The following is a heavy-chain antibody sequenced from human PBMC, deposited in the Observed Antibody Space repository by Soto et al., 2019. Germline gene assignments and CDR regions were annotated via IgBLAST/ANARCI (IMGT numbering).Heavy chain of an antibody. Sequence: GGSLRLSCAASGFAFSSFGIHWVRQAPGKGLDWVAVIAYDGGKQYYADSVKGRFTISRDNSKNTLYLQMNSLRPDDTAVYYCAKEVEVAGDLDYWGQGTLVTVSS. CDR3: AKEVEVAGDLDY. J-gene: IGHJ4*02. CDR1: GFAFSSFG. D-gene: IGHD6-19*01. CDR2: IAYDGGKQ. V-gene: IGHV3-30*18.